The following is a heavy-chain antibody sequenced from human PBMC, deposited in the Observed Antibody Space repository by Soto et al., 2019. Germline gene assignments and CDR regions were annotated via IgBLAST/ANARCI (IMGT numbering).Heavy chain of an antibody. J-gene: IGHJ4*02. D-gene: IGHD3-16*01. V-gene: IGHV4-39*01. Sequence: PSETLSLTCTVSGCSISSSSYYWGWIRQPPGKGLEWIGRIYYSGSTYYNPSLKSRVTISVDTSKNQSSLKLSSVTAADTAVYYCEAWTTGVYVYWGQGTLVTVSS. CDR2: IYYSGST. CDR1: GCSISSSSYY. CDR3: EAWTTGVYVY.